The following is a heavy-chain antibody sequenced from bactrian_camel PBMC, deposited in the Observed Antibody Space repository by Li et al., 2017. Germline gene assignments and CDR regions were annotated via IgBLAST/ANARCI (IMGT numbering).Heavy chain of an antibody. Sequence: HVQLVESGRGSVQGGGSLRLSCAVQRYTYAPNCMAWFRQAPGKDREGVATVFIGGGNTYIIDSVKDRFTISQDRAKKMVYLQMNSLKPDDTAMYYCASGNNYSDYDLCATGPDSEWEYSVWGQGTQVTVS. CDR2: VFIGGGNT. J-gene: IGHJ4*01. D-gene: IGHD4*01. CDR1: RYTYAPNC. V-gene: IGHV3S1*01. CDR3: ASGNNYSDYDLCATGPDSEWEYSV.